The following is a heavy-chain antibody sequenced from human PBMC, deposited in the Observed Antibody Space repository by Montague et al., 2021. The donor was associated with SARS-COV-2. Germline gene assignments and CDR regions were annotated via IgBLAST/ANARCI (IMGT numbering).Heavy chain of an antibody. V-gene: IGHV3-53*04. CDR3: ARDHGSGWFTFDY. J-gene: IGHJ4*02. Sequence: SLRLSCAASGFTVSSNYMSWVRQAPGKGLEWVSVIYSGGSTYYADSVKGRFTISRYNSKNTLYLQMNSLRAEDTAVYYCARDHGSGWFTFDYWGQGTLVTVSS. CDR2: IYSGGST. CDR1: GFTVSSNY. D-gene: IGHD6-19*01.